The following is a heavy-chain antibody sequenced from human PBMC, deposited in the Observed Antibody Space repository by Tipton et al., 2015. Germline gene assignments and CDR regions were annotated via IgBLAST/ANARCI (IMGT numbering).Heavy chain of an antibody. Sequence: TLSLTCTVSGDSISRSTDYWGWIRQPPGKGLEWIGTIYNSGRTYYNPSLQSQVAVSVDTSKNQFSLKLRSVTAADTAVYYCARDRYYHSRGMDYWYFDLWGRGTLVTVSS. D-gene: IGHD3-22*01. V-gene: IGHV4-39*07. CDR2: IYNSGRT. J-gene: IGHJ2*01. CDR1: GDSISRSTDY. CDR3: ARDRYYHSRGMDYWYFDL.